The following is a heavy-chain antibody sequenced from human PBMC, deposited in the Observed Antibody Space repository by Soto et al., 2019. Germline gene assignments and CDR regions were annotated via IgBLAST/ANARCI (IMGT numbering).Heavy chain of an antibody. D-gene: IGHD4-4*01. Sequence: ASVKVSCKASGYTFTSYGISWVRQAPGQGLEWMGWISAYNGNTNYAQKLQGRVTMTTDTSTSTAYMELRSLRSDDTAVYYCARVDYSNLGSYYYYCGMDVWGQGTTVTVSS. V-gene: IGHV1-18*04. CDR2: ISAYNGNT. CDR1: GYTFTSYG. CDR3: ARVDYSNLGSYYYYCGMDV. J-gene: IGHJ6*02.